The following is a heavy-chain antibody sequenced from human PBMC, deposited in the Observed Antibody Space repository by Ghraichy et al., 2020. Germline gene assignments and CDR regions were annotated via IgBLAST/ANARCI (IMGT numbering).Heavy chain of an antibody. CDR2: ISSNGGST. CDR3: ARDSSAFYQTGNFDY. D-gene: IGHD1-14*01. V-gene: IGHV3-64*01. Sequence: GGSLRLSCAASGFTFSSYAMHWVRQAPEKGLEYVSAISSNGGSTYYANSVKGRFTISRDNSKNTLYLQMGSLRAEDMAVYYCARDSSAFYQTGNFDYWGQGTLVTVSS. J-gene: IGHJ4*02. CDR1: GFTFSSYA.